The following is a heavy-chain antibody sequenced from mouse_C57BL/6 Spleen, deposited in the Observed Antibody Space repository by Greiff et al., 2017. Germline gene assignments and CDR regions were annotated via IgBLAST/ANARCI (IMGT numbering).Heavy chain of an antibody. Sequence: EVKLMESGPGLVKPSQSLSLTCSVTGYSITSGYYWNWIRQFPGNKLEWMGYISYDGSNNYNPSLKNRISITRDTSKNQFFLKLNSVTTEDTATYYCARAGDYYGSSYWFAYWGKGTLVTVSA. CDR3: ARAGDYYGSSYWFAY. CDR2: ISYDGSN. D-gene: IGHD1-1*01. J-gene: IGHJ3*01. V-gene: IGHV3-6*01. CDR1: GYSITSGYY.